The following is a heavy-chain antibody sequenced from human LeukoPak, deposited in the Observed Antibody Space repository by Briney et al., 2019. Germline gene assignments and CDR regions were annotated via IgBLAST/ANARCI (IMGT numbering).Heavy chain of an antibody. CDR1: GYIFTNYA. V-gene: IGHV1-3*01. Sequence: EASVKVSCKASGYIFTNYAMHWVRQAPGQRLEWMGWINAGNGNTKYSQKFQGRVTITRDTSASTAYMELSSLRSEDTAVYYCARDLSSGWSFDYWGQGTLVTVSS. D-gene: IGHD6-19*01. CDR3: ARDLSSGWSFDY. J-gene: IGHJ4*02. CDR2: INAGNGNT.